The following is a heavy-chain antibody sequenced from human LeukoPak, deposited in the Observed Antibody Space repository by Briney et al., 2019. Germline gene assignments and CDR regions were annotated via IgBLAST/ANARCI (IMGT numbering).Heavy chain of an antibody. V-gene: IGHV3-48*03. CDR2: ISSSGSTI. CDR1: GFTFSSYE. D-gene: IGHD4-17*01. Sequence: GGSLRLSCAASGFTFSSYEMNWVRQAPGKGLEWVSYISSSGSTIYYADSVKGRFTISRDNAKNTLYLQMNSLRAEDTAVYYCARGFRLFTVTILYYFDYWGRGTLVTVSS. CDR3: ARGFRLFTVTILYYFDY. J-gene: IGHJ4*02.